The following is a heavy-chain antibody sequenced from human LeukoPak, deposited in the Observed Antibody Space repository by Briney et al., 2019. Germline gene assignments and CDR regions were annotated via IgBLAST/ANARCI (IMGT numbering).Heavy chain of an antibody. CDR2: IKQDGSVK. Sequence: PGGSLRLSCAASGFTFSSYWMSWVRQAPGKGLEWVANIKQDGSVKYYVDSVKGRFTISRDNAKNSLYLQMNSLRAEDTAVYYCARALTYGYCNGGSCSTNYYYYYMDVWGKGTTVTVSS. CDR1: GFTFSSYW. V-gene: IGHV3-7*01. CDR3: ARALTYGYCNGGSCSTNYYYYYMDV. D-gene: IGHD2-15*01. J-gene: IGHJ6*03.